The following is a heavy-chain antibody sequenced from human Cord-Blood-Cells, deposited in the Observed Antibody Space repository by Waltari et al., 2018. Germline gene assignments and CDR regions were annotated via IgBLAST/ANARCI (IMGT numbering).Heavy chain of an antibody. CDR1: GFTLSNAW. CDR3: TTESAVPRDY. J-gene: IGHJ4*02. D-gene: IGHD6-13*01. V-gene: IGHV3-15*01. CDR2: IKSKTDGGTT. Sequence: EVQLVESGGGLVKPGGSLRLSCAASGFTLSNAWMSWVRQAPGKGLEWVGRIKSKTDGGTTYYAAPVRCRLTISRDDSKNTLYLQMNGLKTEDTAVYYCTTESAVPRDYWSQGSLVTDSS.